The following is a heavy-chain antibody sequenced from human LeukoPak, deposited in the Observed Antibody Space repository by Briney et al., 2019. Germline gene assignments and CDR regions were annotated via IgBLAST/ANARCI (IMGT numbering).Heavy chain of an antibody. V-gene: IGHV3-7*01. D-gene: IGHD1-26*01. CDR2: IKQDGYEE. Sequence: GGSLRLSCAASGFTFSGYWMSWVRQTPEKGLEWVANIKQDGYEEYYVDSVKGRFTISRDNAKNSLYLQMNSLRADDTAIYYCARDKIVGPTTLDYWGQGTLVTVSS. CDR3: ARDKIVGPTTLDY. J-gene: IGHJ4*02. CDR1: GFTFSGYW.